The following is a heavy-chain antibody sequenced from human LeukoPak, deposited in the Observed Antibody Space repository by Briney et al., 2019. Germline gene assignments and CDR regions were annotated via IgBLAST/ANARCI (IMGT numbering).Heavy chain of an antibody. CDR2: IIPIFGTA. CDR3: ARSQPLAYFDL. V-gene: IGHV1-69*06. J-gene: IGHJ2*01. CDR1: GGSFNSYA. Sequence: SSVNVSCKASGGSFNSYAISWVRHAPGQGLEWMGGIIPIFGTANYAQEFQGRVTITADKSTNTAYMELSSLRSEDTAVYYCARSQPLAYFDLWGRGTLVTVSS.